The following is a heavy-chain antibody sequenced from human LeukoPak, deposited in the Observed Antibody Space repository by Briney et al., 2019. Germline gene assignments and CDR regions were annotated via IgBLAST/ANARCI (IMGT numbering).Heavy chain of an antibody. CDR1: RFTFSTYA. J-gene: IGHJ4*02. D-gene: IGHD2-2*01. CDR3: ARDHLIVVVPGASFFDY. Sequence: GGSLRLFCAASRFTFSTYAMGWVRQAQGKGLEWVSLITGSGGSIFHAGSVMCPFAISRTNSNTTLYLEMNSLRAEVRAVYDCARDHLIVVVPGASFFDYWGQGTLVTVSS. V-gene: IGHV3-23*01. CDR2: ITGSGGSI.